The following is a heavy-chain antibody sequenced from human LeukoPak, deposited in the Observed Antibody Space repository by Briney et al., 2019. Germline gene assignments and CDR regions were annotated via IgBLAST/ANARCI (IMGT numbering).Heavy chain of an antibody. J-gene: IGHJ4*02. V-gene: IGHV3-23*01. Sequence: GGSLRLSCAASGLSFSSFAMSWVRQGPARGLEWVSSIRGNGETFYADSVKGRFTLSSDSSRNTVYFQLNNLRVEDTAIYYCAKGAYDYIEMGYFDYWGQGTLVTVSS. CDR1: GLSFSSFA. D-gene: IGHD5-12*01. CDR2: IRGNGET. CDR3: AKGAYDYIEMGYFDY.